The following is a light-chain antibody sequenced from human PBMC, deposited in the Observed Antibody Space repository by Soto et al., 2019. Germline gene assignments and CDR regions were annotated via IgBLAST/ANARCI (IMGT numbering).Light chain of an antibody. V-gene: IGKV3-20*01. Sequence: DIVMTQSPDSLAVSLGERATINCKSSQSVSSSYLAWYQQKPGQAPRLLIYGASSRATGIPDRFSGSGSGTDFTLTISRLEPEDFAVYYCQQYGSSPQTFGQGTKVDIK. J-gene: IGKJ1*01. CDR1: QSVSSSY. CDR2: GAS. CDR3: QQYGSSPQT.